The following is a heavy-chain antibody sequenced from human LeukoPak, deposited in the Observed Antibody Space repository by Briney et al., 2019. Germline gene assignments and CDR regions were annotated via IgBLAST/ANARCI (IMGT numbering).Heavy chain of an antibody. D-gene: IGHD3-10*01. CDR1: GGSFSGYY. CDR2: ISGSGGST. CDR3: AKEVRDLYYFDY. Sequence: ETLSLTCAVYGGSFSGYYWSWIRQPPGKGLEWVSAISGSGGSTYYADSVKGRFTISRDNSKNTQYLQMNSLRAEDTAVYYCAKEVRDLYYFDYWGQGTLVTVSS. J-gene: IGHJ4*02. V-gene: IGHV3-23*01.